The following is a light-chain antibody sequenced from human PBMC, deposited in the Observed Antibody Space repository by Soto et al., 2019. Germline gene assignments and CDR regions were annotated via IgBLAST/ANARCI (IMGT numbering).Light chain of an antibody. CDR1: SGDIGSYNR. J-gene: IGLJ1*01. CDR3: SSYTNITTRACV. V-gene: IGLV2-14*01. Sequence: QSALTQPASVSGSPGQSITISCTGTSGDIGSYNRVSWYQQHPGKAPKLIIYEVTDRPSGVSNRFSGSKSGNTASLTISGLQAEDEAEYYCSSYTNITTRACVFGPGTKVTVL. CDR2: EVT.